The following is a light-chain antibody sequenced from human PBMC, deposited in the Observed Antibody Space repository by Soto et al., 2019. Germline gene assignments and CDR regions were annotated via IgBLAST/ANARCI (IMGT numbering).Light chain of an antibody. V-gene: IGKV3-15*01. CDR2: GAS. CDR3: QLYNNWPPSIT. Sequence: EIVMTQSPATLSVSPGERATLSCRVSQSVSSNLAWYQQKPGQAPRLLISGASTRATGIPARFSGSGSGTEFTLTISSLQSEDFAVYYCQLYNNWPPSITFGQGTRLEIK. CDR1: QSVSSN. J-gene: IGKJ5*01.